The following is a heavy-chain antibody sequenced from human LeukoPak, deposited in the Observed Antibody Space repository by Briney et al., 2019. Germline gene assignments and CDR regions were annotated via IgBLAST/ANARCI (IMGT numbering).Heavy chain of an antibody. Sequence: PSETLSLTCTVSGYSISSGYYWGWIRQPPGKGLEWIGSIYHSGSTYYNPSLKSRVTISVDTSKNQFSLKLSSVTAADTAVYYCARDRFHGSGIMDVWGKGTTVTISS. J-gene: IGHJ6*03. D-gene: IGHD3-10*01. CDR3: ARDRFHGSGIMDV. V-gene: IGHV4-38-2*02. CDR1: GYSISSGYY. CDR2: IYHSGST.